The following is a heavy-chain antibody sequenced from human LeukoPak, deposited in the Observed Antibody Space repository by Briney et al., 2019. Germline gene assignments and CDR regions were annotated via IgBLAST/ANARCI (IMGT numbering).Heavy chain of an antibody. CDR1: GFTFSNDW. CDR3: TTRYCSSTSCYAGGDY. D-gene: IGHD2-2*01. V-gene: IGHV3-15*07. J-gene: IGHJ4*02. CDR2: IKSKTDGGTT. Sequence: GGSLRLSCAASGFTFSNDWMNWVRQAPGKGLEWVGRIKSKTDGGTTDYAAPVKGRFTISRDDSKNTLYLQMNSLKTEDTAVYYCTTRYCSSTSCYAGGDYWGQGTLVTVSS.